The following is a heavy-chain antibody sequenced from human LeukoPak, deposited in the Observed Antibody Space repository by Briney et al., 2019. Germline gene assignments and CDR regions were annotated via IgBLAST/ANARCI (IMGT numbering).Heavy chain of an antibody. V-gene: IGHV3-15*01. J-gene: IGHJ4*02. Sequence: GGSLRLSCAASGFTFSNAWMSWVRQAPGKGLEWVGRIKSKTDGGTTDYAAPVKGRFTISRDDSKNTLYLQMNSLKTEDIAVYYCTTDSGDSSGPYYFDYWGQGTLVTVSS. CDR2: IKSKTDGGTT. CDR1: GFTFSNAW. D-gene: IGHD3-22*01. CDR3: TTDSGDSSGPYYFDY.